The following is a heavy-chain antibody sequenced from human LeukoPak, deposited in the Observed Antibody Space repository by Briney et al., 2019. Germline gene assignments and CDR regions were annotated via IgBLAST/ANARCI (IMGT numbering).Heavy chain of an antibody. Sequence: KQSQTLSLTCAISGDSVSSNSVTWNWIRQSPSRGLEWLGRTYYRSTWYNDYAVSVRGRITVNPDTSKNQFSLHLNSVTPEDTAVYYCARRLTQYDCFDPWGQGILVTVSS. D-gene: IGHD2-2*01. J-gene: IGHJ5*02. CDR3: ARRLTQYDCFDP. V-gene: IGHV6-1*01. CDR1: GDSVSSNSVT. CDR2: TYYRSTWYN.